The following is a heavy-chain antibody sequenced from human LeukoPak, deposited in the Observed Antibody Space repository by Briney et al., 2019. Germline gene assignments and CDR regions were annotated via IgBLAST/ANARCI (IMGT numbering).Heavy chain of an antibody. CDR1: GYTFTGYY. Sequence: ASVKVSCKASGYTFTGYYMHWVRQAPGQGLEWMGWINPNSGGTNYAQKFQGRVTMTRDTSISTAYMELSRLRSDDTAVYCCATSEQWLVLDWFDPWGQGTLVTVSS. D-gene: IGHD6-19*01. V-gene: IGHV1-2*02. CDR3: ATSEQWLVLDWFDP. J-gene: IGHJ5*02. CDR2: INPNSGGT.